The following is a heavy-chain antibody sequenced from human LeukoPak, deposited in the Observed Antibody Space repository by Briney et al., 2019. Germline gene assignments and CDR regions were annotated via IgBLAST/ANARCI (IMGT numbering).Heavy chain of an antibody. D-gene: IGHD6-6*01. CDR1: GGSISSGGYY. J-gene: IGHJ3*02. V-gene: IGHV4-30-2*01. CDR3: ARGQYSSSSDAFDI. Sequence: SETLSLTCTVSGGSISSGGYYWSWIRQPPGKGLEWIGYIYHSGSTYYNPSLKSRVTISVDRSKNQFSLKLSSVTAADTAVYYCARGQYSSSSDAFDIWGQGTMVTVSS. CDR2: IYHSGST.